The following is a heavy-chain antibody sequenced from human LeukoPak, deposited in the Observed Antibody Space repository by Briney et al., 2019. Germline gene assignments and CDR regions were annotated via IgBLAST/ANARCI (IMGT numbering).Heavy chain of an antibody. CDR3: ARRAGAYSHPYDY. J-gene: IGHJ4*02. Sequence: GGSLRLSCTVSGFTVTSNSMSWVRQAPGKGLEWVSFIYSGSTHYSDSVRGRFTISRDNSKNTLYLQMNSLRAEDTAVYYCARRAGAYSHPYDYWGQGTLVTVSS. CDR1: GFTVTSNS. CDR2: IYSGST. V-gene: IGHV3-53*01. D-gene: IGHD4/OR15-4a*01.